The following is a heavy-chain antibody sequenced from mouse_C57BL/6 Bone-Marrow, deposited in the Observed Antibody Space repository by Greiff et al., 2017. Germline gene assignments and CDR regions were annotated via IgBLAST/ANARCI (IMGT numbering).Heavy chain of an antibody. CDR1: GYTFTSYW. Sequence: VQLQQPGAELVKPGASVKLSCKASGYTFTSYWMPWVKQRPGQGLEWIGMIHPNSGSTNYNEKFKSQATLTVDKSSSTAYMQLSSLTSEDSAVYYCARKDDYEDYWGQGTTLTVSS. D-gene: IGHD2-4*01. V-gene: IGHV1-64*01. J-gene: IGHJ2*01. CDR2: IHPNSGST. CDR3: ARKDDYEDY.